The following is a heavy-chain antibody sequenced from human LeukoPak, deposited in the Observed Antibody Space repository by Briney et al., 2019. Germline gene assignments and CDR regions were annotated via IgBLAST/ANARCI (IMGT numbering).Heavy chain of an antibody. CDR3: AAHVLFDSNNYSFWFDP. V-gene: IGHV4-59*08. D-gene: IGHD5/OR15-5a*01. Sequence: SEALSLTCSVAGASMNNWWSWLRQPPERGLEWIAYIHHSGGTKYNPSLRSRATISLDTSKNQVSLMLTSVTAADTAVYFCAAHVLFDSNNYSFWFDPWGQGTLVTVSP. CDR1: GASMNNW. J-gene: IGHJ5*02. CDR2: IHHSGGT.